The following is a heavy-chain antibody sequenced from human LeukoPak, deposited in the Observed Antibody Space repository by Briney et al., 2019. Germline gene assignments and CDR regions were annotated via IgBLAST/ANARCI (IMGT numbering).Heavy chain of an antibody. CDR2: IWYDGSNK. V-gene: IGHV3-33*01. Sequence: GGSLRLSCAASGFTFSSYGMHWVRQAPGKGPEWVAVIWYDGSNKYYADSVKGRFTISRDNSKNTLYLQMNSLRAEDTAVYYCARAIWAYYYDSSGIDYWGQGTLVTVSS. D-gene: IGHD3-22*01. CDR1: GFTFSSYG. J-gene: IGHJ4*02. CDR3: ARAIWAYYYDSSGIDY.